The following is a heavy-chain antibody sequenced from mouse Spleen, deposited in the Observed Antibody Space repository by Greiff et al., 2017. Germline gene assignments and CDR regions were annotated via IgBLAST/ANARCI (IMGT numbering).Heavy chain of an antibody. CDR1: GFSLTSYA. D-gene: IGHD1-1*01. J-gene: IGHJ2*01. CDR3: ARHYDGSRYYFDY. CDR2: IWTGGGT. Sequence: VKLVESGPGLVAPSQSLSITCTVSGFSLTSYAISWVRQPPGKGLEWLGVIWTGGGTNYNSALKSRLSISKDNSKSQVFLKMNSLQTDDTARYYCARHYDGSRYYFDYWGQGTTLTVSS. V-gene: IGHV2-9-1*01.